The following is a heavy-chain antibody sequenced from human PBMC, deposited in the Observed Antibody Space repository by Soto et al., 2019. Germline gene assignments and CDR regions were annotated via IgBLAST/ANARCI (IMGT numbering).Heavy chain of an antibody. J-gene: IGHJ5*02. CDR2: IYHSGST. V-gene: IGHV4-4*02. CDR3: ARVVRGHIVVVTAQTHWFDP. D-gene: IGHD2-21*02. CDR1: GGSISSSNW. Sequence: SETLSLTCAVSGGSISSSNWWSWVRQPPGKGLEWIGEIYHSGSTNYNPSLKSRVTISVDKSKNQFSLKLSSVTAADTAVYYCARVVRGHIVVVTAQTHWFDPWGQGTRVTVSS.